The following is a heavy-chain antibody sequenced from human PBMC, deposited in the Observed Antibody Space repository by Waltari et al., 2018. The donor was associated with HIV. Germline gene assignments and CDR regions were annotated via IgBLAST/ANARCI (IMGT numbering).Heavy chain of an antibody. CDR3: TRLLAGDSH. D-gene: IGHD3-16*01. V-gene: IGHV3-73*02. J-gene: IGHJ4*02. Sequence: EVQLVESGGDLVQPGGSLKISCAASGFSFSGSAMHWVRQASGKGLEWLGLISTETHNYATVLGEAMKDRLTISRDDSQNTAYLQLRSLKAEDTAVYYCTRLLAGDSHWGQGTLVTVSS. CDR1: GFSFSGSA. CDR2: ISTETHNYAT.